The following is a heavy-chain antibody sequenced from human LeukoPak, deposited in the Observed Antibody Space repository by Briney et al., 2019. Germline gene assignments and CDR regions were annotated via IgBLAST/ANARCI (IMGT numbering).Heavy chain of an antibody. V-gene: IGHV3-23*01. J-gene: IGHJ4*02. CDR3: AKDHGD. CDR1: GFTLSIYG. CDR2: INSGGGT. Sequence: GGSLRLSCAASGFTLSIYGMTWVRQAPGKGLEWVSTINSGGGTYYADSVNGRFTISRDNSKNTLDLQMNSLRAEDTAVYYCAKDHGDWGQGTLVTVSS. D-gene: IGHD3-3*01.